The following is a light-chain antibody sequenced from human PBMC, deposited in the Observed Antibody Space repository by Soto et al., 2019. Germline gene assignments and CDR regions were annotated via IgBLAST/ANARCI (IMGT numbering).Light chain of an antibody. V-gene: IGLV1-51*01. CDR3: GTWDSTLSVVL. J-gene: IGLJ2*01. CDR2: DND. Sequence: QSVLTQPPSVSAAPGQTVTISCSGSTSNIGHNYVSWYRQLPGTAPKLLIYDNDKRPSGIPDRFSGSKSGTSATLGITGLLAADEADYYCGTWDSTLSVVLFGGGTKVTVL. CDR1: TSNIGHNY.